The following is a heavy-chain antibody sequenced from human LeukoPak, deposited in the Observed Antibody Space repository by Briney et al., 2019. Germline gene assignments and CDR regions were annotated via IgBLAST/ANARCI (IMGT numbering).Heavy chain of an antibody. D-gene: IGHD3-10*01. Sequence: GGSLRLSCVVSGFTFSSTGMSWVRQAPGQGLEWVSGISNGYSTYYADSVKGRFTISRDNSKNTLYLQMNSLRAEDTAVYYCAKDSLGITMVRGVITYFDYWGQGTLVTVSS. CDR1: GFTFSSTG. J-gene: IGHJ4*02. CDR3: AKDSLGITMVRGVITYFDY. V-gene: IGHV3-23*01. CDR2: ISNGYST.